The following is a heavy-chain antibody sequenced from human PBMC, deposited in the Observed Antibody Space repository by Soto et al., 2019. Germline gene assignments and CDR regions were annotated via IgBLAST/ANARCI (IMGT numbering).Heavy chain of an antibody. D-gene: IGHD3-16*02. CDR1: GFTFSNAW. J-gene: IGHJ4*02. CDR3: CDGSSRYYYLDV. CDR2: IKSKTDGGTT. Sequence: PGGSLRLSCAASGFTFSNAWMSWVRQAPGKGLEWVGRIKSKTDGGTTDYAAPVKGRFTISRDDSKKTLYLQMNSLKTEATAVYYCCDGSSRYYYLDVWVQGTLVTVSS. V-gene: IGHV3-15*01.